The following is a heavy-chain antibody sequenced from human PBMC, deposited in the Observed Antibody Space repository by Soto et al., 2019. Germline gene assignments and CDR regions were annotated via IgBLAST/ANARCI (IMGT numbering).Heavy chain of an antibody. CDR2: IMPNSGVT. J-gene: IGHJ4*02. Sequence: ASVKVSGKASGYTFTGYYIHWVRQAPGQGLEWMGWIMPNSGVTKYAQNFQGWIIMTRDTSTKTAYMELSSLRSEDTAVYYCARALTYYYDSSGYPSDYWGQGTLVTVSS. CDR1: GYTFTGYY. V-gene: IGHV1-2*04. D-gene: IGHD3-22*01. CDR3: ARALTYYYDSSGYPSDY.